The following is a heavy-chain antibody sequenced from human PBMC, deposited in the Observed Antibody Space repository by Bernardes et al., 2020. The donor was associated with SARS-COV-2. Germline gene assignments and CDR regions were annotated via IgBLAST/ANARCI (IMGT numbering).Heavy chain of an antibody. CDR1: GFTFSSYT. CDR3: ARVDLSSLYYFDY. J-gene: IGHJ4*02. Sequence: GSLIRSCAASGFTFSSYTMNWVRQAPGQGLEWISSISTSSSYISYSDSVRGRFTISRDNAKNSVSLQMNSLKAEDTAVYYCARVDLSSLYYFDYGGQGTPVTVSS. V-gene: IGHV3-21*06. CDR2: ISTSSSYI. D-gene: IGHD2-2*01.